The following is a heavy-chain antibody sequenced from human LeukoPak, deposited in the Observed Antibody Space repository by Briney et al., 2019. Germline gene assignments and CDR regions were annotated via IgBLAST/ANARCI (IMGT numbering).Heavy chain of an antibody. V-gene: IGHV1-46*01. D-gene: IGHD5-12*01. CDR1: GYTFTGYY. CDR2: INPSGGST. J-gene: IGHJ3*02. CDR3: ANQEWLRFNLNAFDI. Sequence: GASVKVSCKASGYTFTGYYMHWVRQAPGPGLEWMGWINPSGGSTNYAQKFQGRVTMTRDMSTRTVYMELSSLRFEDTAVYYCANQEWLRFNLNAFDIWGQGTMVTVSS.